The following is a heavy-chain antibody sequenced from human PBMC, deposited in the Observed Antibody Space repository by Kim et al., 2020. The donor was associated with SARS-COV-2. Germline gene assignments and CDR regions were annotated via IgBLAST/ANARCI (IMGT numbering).Heavy chain of an antibody. J-gene: IGHJ3*02. V-gene: IGHV6-1*01. Sequence: DYEVSVNSRKTINPDTSKNQFSLQLNSVTLEDTAVYYCARDTPGQKAFDIWGQGTMVTVSS. CDR3: ARDTPGQKAFDI.